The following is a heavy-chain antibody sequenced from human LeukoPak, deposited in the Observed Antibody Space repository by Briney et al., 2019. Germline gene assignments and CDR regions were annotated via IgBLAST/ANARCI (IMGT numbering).Heavy chain of an antibody. J-gene: IGHJ6*03. CDR3: ARGHGAFGYYFINV. V-gene: IGHV3-33*01. Sequence: GRSLRLSCAASGFIFNSYGMHWVRQAPGKGLEWVAFIWYDGSNKYYADSVKGRFTISRDNSKNTLYLQMSSLTTEDTAFYYCARGHGAFGYYFINVWGKGTTVTVSS. D-gene: IGHD3-3*01. CDR1: GFIFNSYG. CDR2: IWYDGSNK.